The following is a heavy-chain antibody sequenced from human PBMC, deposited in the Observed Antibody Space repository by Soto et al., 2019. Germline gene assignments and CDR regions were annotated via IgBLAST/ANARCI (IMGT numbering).Heavy chain of an antibody. CDR1: GDSISSYY. CDR3: ALRSMAVVPEY. J-gene: IGHJ4*02. Sequence: QVQLQESGPGLVKPSETLSLTCAVSGDSISSYYCMWIRQPPGKGLESIGYLYYGRSANYNPSLKSRVTLSGDTSTNQCPLPLSSMPAADRAVYSCALRSMAVVPEYWGQGTLVTVPS. D-gene: IGHD3-22*01. CDR2: LYYGRSA. V-gene: IGHV4-59*01.